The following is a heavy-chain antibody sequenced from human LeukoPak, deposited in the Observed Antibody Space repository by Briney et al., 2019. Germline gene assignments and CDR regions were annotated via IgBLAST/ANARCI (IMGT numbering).Heavy chain of an antibody. V-gene: IGHV1-18*04. CDR2: FNGYNGNA. J-gene: IGHJ4*02. CDR3: ARPYCSGNKCYRLDY. CDR1: GYSFSSYG. Sequence: ASVKVSCKTSGYSFSSYGPNWVRQAPGQGLEWIGWFNGYNGNAMSTQKFQGRIIMTADTSANTGYMELRSLTSDDTAVYFCARPYCSGNKCYRLDYWGQGTLATVSS. D-gene: IGHD2-2*01.